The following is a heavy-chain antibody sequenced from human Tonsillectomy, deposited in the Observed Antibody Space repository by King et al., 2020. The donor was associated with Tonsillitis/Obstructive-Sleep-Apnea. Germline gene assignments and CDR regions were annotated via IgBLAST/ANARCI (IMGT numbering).Heavy chain of an antibody. CDR2: IYSGGST. CDR1: GFTVSSNY. V-gene: IGHV3-66*01. CDR3: ARERDKGVDV. Sequence: VQLVESGGGLVQPGGSLRLSCAASGFTVSSNYMSWVRQAPGKGLECVSLIYSGGSTYYADSVKGRFTISRDNSKNTLYLQMNSLRAEDTSVYYCARERDKGVDVWGKGTTVTVSS. D-gene: IGHD5-24*01. J-gene: IGHJ6*04.